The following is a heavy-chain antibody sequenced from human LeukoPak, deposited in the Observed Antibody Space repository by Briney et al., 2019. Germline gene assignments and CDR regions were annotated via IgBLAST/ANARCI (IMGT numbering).Heavy chain of an antibody. CDR2: IIHSGST. J-gene: IGHJ5*02. V-gene: IGHV4-34*12. D-gene: IGHD6-19*01. CDR1: GGSFSGYY. Sequence: SETLSLTCAVYGGSFSGYYWSWIRQPPGKGLEWIGEIIHSGSTNYNPSLKSRVTISVDTSKNQFSLKLSSVTAADTAVYYCARGKLIAVAGYNWFDPWGQGTLVTVSS. CDR3: ARGKLIAVAGYNWFDP.